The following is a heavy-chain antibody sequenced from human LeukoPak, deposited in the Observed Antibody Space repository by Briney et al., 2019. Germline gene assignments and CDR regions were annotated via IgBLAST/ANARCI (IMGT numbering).Heavy chain of an antibody. D-gene: IGHD3/OR15-3a*01. J-gene: IGHJ4*02. CDR1: GFTFSSYA. CDR3: LIFPPPPADGYFDY. CDR2: ISGSGGST. Sequence: GGSLGLSCAASGFTFSSYAMSWVRQAPGKGLEWVSAISGSGGSTYYADSVKGRFTISRDNSKNTLYLQMNSLRAEDTAVYYCLIFPPPPADGYFDYWGQGTLVTVSS. V-gene: IGHV3-23*01.